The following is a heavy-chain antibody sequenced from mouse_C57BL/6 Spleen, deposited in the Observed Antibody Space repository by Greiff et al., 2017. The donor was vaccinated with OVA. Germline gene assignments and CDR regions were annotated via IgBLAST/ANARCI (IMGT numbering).Heavy chain of an antibody. D-gene: IGHD2-2*01. Sequence: VQLQQPGAELVMPGASVKLSCKASGYTFTSYWMHWVKQRPGQGLEWIGEIDPSDSYTNYNQKFKGKSTLTVDKSSSTAYMQLSSLTSEDSAVYYCARVGYYWYFDVWGTGTTVTVSS. J-gene: IGHJ1*03. CDR2: IDPSDSYT. CDR1: GYTFTSYW. V-gene: IGHV1-69*01. CDR3: ARVGYYWYFDV.